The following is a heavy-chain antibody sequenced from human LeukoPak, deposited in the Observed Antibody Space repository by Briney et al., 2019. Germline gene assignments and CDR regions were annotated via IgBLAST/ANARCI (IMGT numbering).Heavy chain of an antibody. D-gene: IGHD6-25*01. J-gene: IGHJ4*02. V-gene: IGHV3-74*03. CDR3: TRSLSGYDYSPDY. CDR1: GFTFSSYW. CDR2: INSDGSST. Sequence: PGGSLRLSCAASGFTFSSYWMHWVRHAPGKGLVWVSRINSDGSSTAYADSVKGRFTISRDNAKNTLYLQMNSLGAEDTAVYYCTRSLSGYDYSPDYWGQGTLVTVSS.